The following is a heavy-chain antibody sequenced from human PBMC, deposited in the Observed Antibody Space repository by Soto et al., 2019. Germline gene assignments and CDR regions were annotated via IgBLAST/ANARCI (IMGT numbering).Heavy chain of an antibody. CDR3: ARHDVHYYDSSGYYANWFDP. CDR2: IYYSGST. Sequence: PSETLSLTCTVPGGSISSSSYYWGWIRQPPGKGLEWIGSIYYSGSTYYNPSLKSRVTISVDTSKNQFSLKLSSVTAADTAVYYCARHDVHYYDSSGYYANWFDPWGQGTLVTVSS. V-gene: IGHV4-39*01. D-gene: IGHD3-22*01. CDR1: GGSISSSSYY. J-gene: IGHJ5*02.